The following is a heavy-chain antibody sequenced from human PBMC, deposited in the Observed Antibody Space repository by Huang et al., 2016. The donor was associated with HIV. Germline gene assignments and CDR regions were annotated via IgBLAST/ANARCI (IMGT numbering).Heavy chain of an antibody. CDR3: ARSAYGDLDY. J-gene: IGHJ4*02. Sequence: QVHLVQSGAEVKKPGASVKVSCKASGYTFTNYDINWVRQAPGRGLELMGCMNPNTGNTGFAQSFQGRVTMTRKTSITTAYMELTSLTSEDTAVYYCARSAYGDLDYWGLGTLVIVSS. CDR2: MNPNTGNT. D-gene: IGHD4-17*01. CDR1: GYTFTNYD. V-gene: IGHV1-8*02.